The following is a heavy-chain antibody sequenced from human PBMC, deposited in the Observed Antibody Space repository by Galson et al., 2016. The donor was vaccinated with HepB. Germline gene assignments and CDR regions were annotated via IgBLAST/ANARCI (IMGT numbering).Heavy chain of an antibody. J-gene: IGHJ6*03. CDR1: GYAFTGYG. CDR2: ISAYNGKT. D-gene: IGHD6-13*01. CDR3: ARQQLEGEGNYYSHYYMDV. Sequence: SVKVSCKASGYAFTGYGVSWVRQAPGQGLEWMGWISAYNGKTNYAQKLQDRVTMTTDTSTSTAYMELTSLTSDDTAVYYCARQQLEGEGNYYSHYYMDVWGKGTTVTVSS. V-gene: IGHV1-18*04.